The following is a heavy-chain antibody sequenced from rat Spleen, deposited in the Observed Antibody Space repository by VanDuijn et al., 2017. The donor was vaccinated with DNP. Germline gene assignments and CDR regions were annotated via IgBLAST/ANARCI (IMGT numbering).Heavy chain of an antibody. CDR1: GFTFITAA. V-gene: IGHV10-5*01. J-gene: IGHJ2*01. Sequence: VQLVESGGGLVQPGRSLKLSCAASGFTFITAAMYWFRQAPGTGLEWVAHIRTKPKNYATSYADSVKGRFTISRDDSKSMVYLHMDNLKTEDTAMYYCTAALITGDYWGQGVMVTVSS. CDR3: TAALITGDY. D-gene: IGHD1-10*01. CDR2: IRTKPKNYAT.